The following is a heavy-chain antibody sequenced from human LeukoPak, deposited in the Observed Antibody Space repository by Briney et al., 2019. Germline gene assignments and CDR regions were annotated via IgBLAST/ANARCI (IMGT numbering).Heavy chain of an antibody. CDR1: DYAFTNYG. CDR3: ARDCYDSSGSYYVSAY. V-gene: IGHV1-18*01. CDR2: ISAYNGNT. D-gene: IGHD3-22*01. J-gene: IGHJ4*02. Sequence: ASVKVTCKASDYAFTNYGISWVRQTPGQGLEWMRWISAYNGNTNQAQKLQGRVTMTTDTSTRTAYMELRSLISDDTAVYYCARDCYDSSGSYYVSAYWGQGTLVTVSS.